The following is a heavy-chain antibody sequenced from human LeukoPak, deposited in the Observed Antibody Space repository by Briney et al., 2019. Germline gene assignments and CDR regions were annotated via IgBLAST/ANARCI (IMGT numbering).Heavy chain of an antibody. D-gene: IGHD5-18*01. CDR3: ARVAPGYTYAYGAPYYFDN. Sequence: GGSLRLSCVASGFPVSTNYMSWVRQAPGKGLEWVSVIYSGGITYYADSVKGRFTISRHDSKNTVYLQMNSLRAEDTALYYCARVAPGYTYAYGAPYYFDNWGQGTLVTASS. V-gene: IGHV3-53*04. CDR1: GFPVSTNY. J-gene: IGHJ4*02. CDR2: IYSGGIT.